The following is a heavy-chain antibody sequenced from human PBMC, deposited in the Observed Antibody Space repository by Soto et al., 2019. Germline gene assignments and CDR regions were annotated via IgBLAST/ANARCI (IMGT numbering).Heavy chain of an antibody. V-gene: IGHV3-21*01. CDR3: AREPSPYVLRFLPGSSGASTYYMDV. CDR1: GFTFSSYS. Sequence: GGSLRLSCAASGFTFSSYSMNWVRQAPGKGLEWVSSISSSSSYIYYADSVKGRFTISRDNAKNSLYLQMNSLRAEDTAVYYCAREPSPYVLRFLPGSSGASTYYMDVWGKGTTVTVSS. CDR2: ISSSSSYI. D-gene: IGHD3-3*01. J-gene: IGHJ6*03.